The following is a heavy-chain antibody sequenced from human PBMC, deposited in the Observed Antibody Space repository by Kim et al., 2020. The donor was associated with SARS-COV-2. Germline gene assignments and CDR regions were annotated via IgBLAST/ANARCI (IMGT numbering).Heavy chain of an antibody. J-gene: IGHJ4*02. V-gene: IGHV4-34*01. D-gene: IGHD5-12*01. Sequence: SETLSLTCAVYGGSFSGYYWSWIRQPPGKGLEWIGEINHSGSTNYNPSLKSRVTISVDTSKNQFSLKLSSVTAADTAVYYCARDMEMATTGYWGQGTLVT. CDR2: INHSGST. CDR3: ARDMEMATTGY. CDR1: GGSFSGYY.